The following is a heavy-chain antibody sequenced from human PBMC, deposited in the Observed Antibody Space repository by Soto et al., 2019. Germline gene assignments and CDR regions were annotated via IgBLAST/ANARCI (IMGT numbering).Heavy chain of an antibody. CDR2: ISYDGSNK. CDR1: GFTFSSYG. J-gene: IGHJ4*02. V-gene: IGHV3-30*18. CDR3: AKDFRNSYGRPGDY. Sequence: PGGSLRLSXAASGFTFSSYGMHWVRQALGKGLEWVAVISYDGSNKYYADSVKGRFTISRDNSKNTLYLQMNSLRAEDTAVYYCAKDFRNSYGRPGDYWGQGTLVTVAS. D-gene: IGHD5-18*01.